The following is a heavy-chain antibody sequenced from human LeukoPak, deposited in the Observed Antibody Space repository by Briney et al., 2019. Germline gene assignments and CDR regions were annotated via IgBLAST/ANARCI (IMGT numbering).Heavy chain of an antibody. V-gene: IGHV3-48*01. D-gene: IGHD4-17*01. J-gene: IGHJ6*03. CDR3: ARGTVTTVSYYYYSMDV. CDR1: GFTFSSYS. CDR2: ISSSSSTI. Sequence: PGGSLRLSCAASGFTFSSYSMNWVRQAPGKGLEWVSYISSSSSTIYYADSVKGRFTISRDNAKNSLYLQMTSLRAEDTAVYYCARGTVTTVSYYYYSMDVWGKGTTVTVSS.